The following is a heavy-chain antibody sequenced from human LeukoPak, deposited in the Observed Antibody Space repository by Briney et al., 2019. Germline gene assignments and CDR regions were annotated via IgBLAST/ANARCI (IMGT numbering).Heavy chain of an antibody. V-gene: IGHV3-30-3*01. J-gene: IGHJ4*02. CDR3: ARAETGYVDGMGCY. Sequence: PGRSLRLSCAASGFTFSSYAMHWVRQAPGKGLEWVAVLSYHGSNKYYADSVKGRFTISRDNSKNTLYLQMNSLRAGDTAVYYCARAETGYVDGMGCYWGQGTLVTVSS. CDR1: GFTFSSYA. D-gene: IGHD6-19*01. CDR2: LSYHGSNK.